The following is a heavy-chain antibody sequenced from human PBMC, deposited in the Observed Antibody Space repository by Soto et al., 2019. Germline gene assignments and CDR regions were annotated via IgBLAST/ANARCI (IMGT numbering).Heavy chain of an antibody. D-gene: IGHD3-10*01. V-gene: IGHV4-39*01. Sequence: QLQLQESGPGLVKPSETLSLTCTVSGGSISGSTYYWGWIRQPPGKGLEYIGSTYYSGRTYYNPYLKSSLPVLVDPSKNQFSLNPNSATAADTAVYYCARHGSGSQYPVDHWGQGTLVTVSS. CDR2: TYYSGRT. CDR1: GGSISGSTYY. J-gene: IGHJ4*02. CDR3: ARHGSGSQYPVDH.